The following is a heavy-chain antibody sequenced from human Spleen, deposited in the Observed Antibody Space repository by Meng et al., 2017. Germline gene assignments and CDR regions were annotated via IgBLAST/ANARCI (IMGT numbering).Heavy chain of an antibody. D-gene: IGHD6-19*01. CDR3: ARSEPREGLVHDS. CDR1: GGFISDFH. V-gene: IGHV4-59*01. CDR2: IHYRGTT. Sequence: SETLSLTCIVSGGFISDFHWSCIRQPPGKGLEWIGDIHYRGTTNYNPSLKSRVTISLDSSKYQFSLNLNSVTAAATAVYYCARSEPREGLVHDSWGQGTLVTVSS. J-gene: IGHJ4*02.